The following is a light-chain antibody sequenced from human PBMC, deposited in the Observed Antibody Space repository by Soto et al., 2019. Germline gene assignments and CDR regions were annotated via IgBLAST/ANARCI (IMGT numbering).Light chain of an antibody. J-gene: IGKJ1*01. CDR1: QSISSS. Sequence: DIQMTQSPSSLSASVGDRVTITCRASQSISSSLYWYQQKPGKAPKLLIYAASSLQSGVPSRFSGSGSGTEFTLTISRLQPEDFATYYCQQSYSTPRTFGQGTKVDIK. V-gene: IGKV1-39*01. CDR3: QQSYSTPRT. CDR2: AAS.